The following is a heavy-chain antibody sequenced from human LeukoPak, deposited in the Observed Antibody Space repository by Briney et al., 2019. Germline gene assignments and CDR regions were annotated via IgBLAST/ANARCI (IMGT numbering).Heavy chain of an antibody. J-gene: IGHJ4*02. CDR2: IYHNGNT. CDR3: ARESKYFYESGIYHYPTASDY. Sequence: SETLSLTCTVSGYAISGGYYWGWIRQPPGKGLEWIGNIYHNGNTSYNPSLKSRVTVSVDTSKNQFSLNLSSVTAADTAVYYCARESKYFYESGIYHYPTASDYWGQGTLVTVSS. V-gene: IGHV4-38-2*02. CDR1: GYAISGGYY. D-gene: IGHD3-22*01.